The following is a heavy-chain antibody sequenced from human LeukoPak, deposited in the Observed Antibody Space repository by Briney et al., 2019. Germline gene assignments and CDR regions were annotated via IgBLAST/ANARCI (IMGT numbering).Heavy chain of an antibody. J-gene: IGHJ6*03. Sequence: GSLRLSCAASGFTFSNAWMSWVRQAPGKGLEWVGRIKSKTDGGTTDYAAPVKGRFTISRDDSKNTLYLQMNSLKTEDTAVYYCTTEGFLEWLLCEEHYYYYMDVWGKGTTVTVSS. V-gene: IGHV3-15*01. CDR1: GFTFSNAW. D-gene: IGHD3-3*01. CDR3: TTEGFLEWLLCEEHYYYYMDV. CDR2: IKSKTDGGTT.